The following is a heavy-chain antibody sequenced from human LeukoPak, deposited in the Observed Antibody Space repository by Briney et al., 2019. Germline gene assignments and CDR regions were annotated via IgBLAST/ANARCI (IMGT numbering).Heavy chain of an antibody. J-gene: IGHJ4*02. V-gene: IGHV4-4*07. CDR3: ARHGYTASHYFLDF. Sequence: SETLSLTCTVSSGSINSYYWGWALQPPGRGLEWIGRIYTTGKTDYTPSLKSRLTMSVDTSKRQFSLNLTSVTAADTAIYLCARHGYTASHYFLDFWSQGTLVTVSS. D-gene: IGHD3-16*01. CDR2: IYTTGKT. CDR1: SGSINSYY.